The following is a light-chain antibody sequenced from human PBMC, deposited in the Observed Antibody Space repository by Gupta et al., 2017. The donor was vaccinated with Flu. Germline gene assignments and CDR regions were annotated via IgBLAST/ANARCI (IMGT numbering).Light chain of an antibody. Sequence: LGERATINCKSSQSILYISNNKNYLAWYQQKPGQPPKLLIYWASTRESGVPDRFSGSGSETDFTLTISSLQAEDVAVYYCQQYYSTLTLTFGGGTKVEIK. J-gene: IGKJ4*01. CDR2: WAS. V-gene: IGKV4-1*01. CDR1: QSILYISNNKNY. CDR3: QQYYSTLTLT.